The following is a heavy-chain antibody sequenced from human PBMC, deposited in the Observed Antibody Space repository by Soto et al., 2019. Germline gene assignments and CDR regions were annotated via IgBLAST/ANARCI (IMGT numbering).Heavy chain of an antibody. CDR3: ASSEGDY. J-gene: IGHJ4*02. V-gene: IGHV3-48*02. Sequence: EVQLVESGGGLVQPGGSLRLSCAASGFTFSSYSMNWVRQAPGKGLEWVSYISSSSTIYYADSVKGRFTISRDNAKNSLYLQMNSLRDEDTAVYYCASSEGDYWGQGTLVTVSS. CDR1: GFTFSSYS. CDR2: ISSSSTI.